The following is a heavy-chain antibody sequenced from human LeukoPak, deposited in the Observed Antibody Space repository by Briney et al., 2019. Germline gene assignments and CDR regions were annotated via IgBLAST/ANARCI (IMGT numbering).Heavy chain of an antibody. D-gene: IGHD3-10*01. CDR3: ARGLNGSGSYYYFDY. CDR2: INHSGST. Sequence: SETLSLTCAVYGGSFSGYYWSWIRQPPGKGLEWIGKINHSGSTNYDPPLKRRVPISVDTSKNEFSLRLSSVTAADTAVYYCARGLNGSGSYYYFDYWGQGTLVTVSS. CDR1: GGSFSGYY. J-gene: IGHJ4*02. V-gene: IGHV4-34*01.